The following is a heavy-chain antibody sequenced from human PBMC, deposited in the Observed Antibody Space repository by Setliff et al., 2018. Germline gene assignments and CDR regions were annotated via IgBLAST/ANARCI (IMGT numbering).Heavy chain of an antibody. D-gene: IGHD6-13*01. CDR2: IHYSGSP. CDR1: GGSISSGGYY. V-gene: IGHV4-61*08. Sequence: SETLSLTCTVSGGSISSGGYYWSWIRQHPGKGLEWIGYIHYSGSPNYHPSLKSRVSTSVDTSQNQISLKLSSVTAADTAVYYCARTMYSSSWYGAFDIWGQGTMVTVSS. CDR3: ARTMYSSSWYGAFDI. J-gene: IGHJ3*02.